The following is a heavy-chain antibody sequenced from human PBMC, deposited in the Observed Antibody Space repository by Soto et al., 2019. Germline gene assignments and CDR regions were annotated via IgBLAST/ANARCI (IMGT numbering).Heavy chain of an antibody. CDR3: ARSNDREQLGGNYYYTLDV. D-gene: IGHD1-1*01. J-gene: IGHJ6*03. CDR1: GDTFDTFA. V-gene: IGHV1-69*05. Sequence: QVQLVQSGAEVIKPGSSVKVSCKASGDTFDTFAISWVRQAPGQGLEWMGGIIPLFRTPRYGQKFQGRVTXTXDQXTATAYMELSSLRSEDTAVYYCARSNDREQLGGNYYYTLDVWGQGTTVTVSS. CDR2: IIPLFRTP.